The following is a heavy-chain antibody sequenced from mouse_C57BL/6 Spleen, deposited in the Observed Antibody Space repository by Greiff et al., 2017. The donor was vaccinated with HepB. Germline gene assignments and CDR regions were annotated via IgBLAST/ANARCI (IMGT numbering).Heavy chain of an antibody. Sequence: QVQLQQPGAELVRPGSSVKLSCKASGYTFTSYWMDWVKQRPGQDLEWIGNIYPSDSETHYNQKFKDKATLTVDKSSSTAYMQLSSLTSEDSAVYYCARRGITGTRAMDYWGQGTSVTVSS. V-gene: IGHV1-61*01. D-gene: IGHD4-1*01. CDR2: IYPSDSET. J-gene: IGHJ4*01. CDR3: ARRGITGTRAMDY. CDR1: GYTFTSYW.